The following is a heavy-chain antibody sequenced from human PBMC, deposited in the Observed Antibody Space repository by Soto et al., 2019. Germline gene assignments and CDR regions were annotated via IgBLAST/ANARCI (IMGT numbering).Heavy chain of an antibody. CDR2: VYNGDGT. D-gene: IGHD4-4*01. J-gene: IGHJ5*02. Sequence: EVQLVESGGGLVQPGGSLRLSCAASGFTVSSNYMSWVRQAPGKGLEWVSVVYNGDGTYYADSVKGRFTISRDNSKNTLHLQMNSLRVEDTAVYYCARMKYSKWFDPWGQGTLVTVSS. V-gene: IGHV3-66*01. CDR3: ARMKYSKWFDP. CDR1: GFTVSSNY.